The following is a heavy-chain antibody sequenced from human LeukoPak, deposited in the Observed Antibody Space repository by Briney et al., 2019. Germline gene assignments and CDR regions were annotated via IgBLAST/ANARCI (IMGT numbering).Heavy chain of an antibody. V-gene: IGHV1-69*04. CDR1: GGTFSSYA. J-gene: IGHJ4*02. CDR2: IIPIFGIA. D-gene: IGHD6-6*01. CDR3: ARDTSLYSSSSSHYFDY. Sequence: ASVKVSCKASGGTFSSYAISWVRQAPGQGLEWMGRIIPIFGIANYAQKFLGRVTITADKSTSTAYMELSSLRSEDTAVYYCARDTSLYSSSSSHYFDYWGQGTLVTVSS.